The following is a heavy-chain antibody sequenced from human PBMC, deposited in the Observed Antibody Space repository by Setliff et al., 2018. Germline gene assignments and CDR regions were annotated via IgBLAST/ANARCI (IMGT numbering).Heavy chain of an antibody. D-gene: IGHD1-1*01. V-gene: IGHV4-4*07. CDR2: VYSDGDT. CDR1: GGLIYDHW. CDR3: ARESAGDESVRHLYYTDV. Sequence: KASETLSLTCSVSGGLIYDHWWTWVRQPAGEEFQWIGRVYSDGDTEYNPSLKSRVTISMDTSKNQFSLGLTSVTAADTAVYYCARESAGDESVRHLYYTDVWGRGTTVTVSS. J-gene: IGHJ6*03.